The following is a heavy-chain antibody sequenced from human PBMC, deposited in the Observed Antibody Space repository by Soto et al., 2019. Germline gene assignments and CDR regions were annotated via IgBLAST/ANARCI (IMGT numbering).Heavy chain of an antibody. V-gene: IGHV3-23*01. Sequence: PGGSLRLSCAASGFTFSNYAMSWVRQAPGKGLEWVSAISGSGGSTYYADSVKGRFTISRDNSKNTLHLQTNSLRAEDTALYYCAKVLYYDSSGYLVTPTLDYWGQGALVTISS. CDR2: ISGSGGST. D-gene: IGHD3-22*01. CDR1: GFTFSNYA. CDR3: AKVLYYDSSGYLVTPTLDY. J-gene: IGHJ4*02.